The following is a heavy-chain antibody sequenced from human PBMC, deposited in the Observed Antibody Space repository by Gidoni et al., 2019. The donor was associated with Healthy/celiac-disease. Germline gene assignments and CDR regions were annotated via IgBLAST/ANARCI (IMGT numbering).Heavy chain of an antibody. CDR1: GYPLTGYY. CDR2: INPNNGVT. J-gene: IGHJ4*02. D-gene: IGHD2-21*02. Sequence: QVQLVQSGAEVKKPGASVKVSCKPSGYPLTGYYIHWGRQAPGQGLEWMGWINPNNGVTHYAQKFQGRVTMTRDTSISTAYMELSSLRSDDTAVYYCARDRAPVVVVTAIPDNWGQGTLVTVSS. V-gene: IGHV1-2*02. CDR3: ARDRAPVVVVTAIPDN.